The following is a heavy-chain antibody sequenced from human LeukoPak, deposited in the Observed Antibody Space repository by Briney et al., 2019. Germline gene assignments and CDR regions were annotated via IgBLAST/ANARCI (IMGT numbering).Heavy chain of an antibody. CDR1: GFTFSSYG. CDR3: AELGITMIGGV. CDR2: IRYDGSIK. V-gene: IGHV3-30*02. J-gene: IGHJ6*04. Sequence: GGSLRLSCAVSGFTFSSYGMHWVRQAPGKGLFWVAFIRYDGSIKYYADSVKGRFTISRDNAKNSLYLQMNSLRAEDTAVYYCAELGITMIGGVWGKGTTVTISS. D-gene: IGHD3-10*02.